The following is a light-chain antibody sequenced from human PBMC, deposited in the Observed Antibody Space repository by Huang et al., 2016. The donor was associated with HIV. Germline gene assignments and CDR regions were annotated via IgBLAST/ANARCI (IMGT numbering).Light chain of an antibody. CDR1: QSVSSN. CDR3: QQYDNWPPT. Sequence: EIVMTQSPATLSVSPGERATLSCGASQSVSSNLAWYQQKPGQTPRLLIFGASTSATGVPARFSGSVSGTDFTLTISSLQSEDFAVYYCQQYDNWPPTFGQGTKVEI. CDR2: GAS. V-gene: IGKV3-15*01. J-gene: IGKJ1*01.